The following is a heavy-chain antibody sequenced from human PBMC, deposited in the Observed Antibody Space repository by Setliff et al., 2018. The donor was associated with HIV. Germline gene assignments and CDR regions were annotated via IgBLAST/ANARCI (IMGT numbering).Heavy chain of an antibody. CDR2: TYYRSKWYN. J-gene: IGHJ4*02. V-gene: IGHV6-1*01. CDR1: GDSVSSNSXX. CDR3: ARGSYGSVLL. D-gene: IGHD6-19*01. Sequence: SQTLSLTCAISGDSVSSNSXXXNGIRQSPSRGLEWLGRTYYRSKWYNDYXXSVKGRIAINPDTSRNQFSLQLNSVTPEDTAVYYCARGSYGSVLLWGQGTLVTVSS.